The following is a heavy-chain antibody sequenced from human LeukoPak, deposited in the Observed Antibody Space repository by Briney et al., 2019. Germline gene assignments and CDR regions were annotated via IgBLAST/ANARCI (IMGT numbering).Heavy chain of an antibody. Sequence: TSETLSLTCTVSGGSISSGAYYWSWIRQHPGKGLEWIGYIYYSGSTYYNPSLKSRVTISVDTSKSQFSLKLSSVTAADTAVYYCARARRAGTTFGALGYWGQGTLVTVSS. V-gene: IGHV4-31*03. D-gene: IGHD1-7*01. CDR3: ARARRAGTTFGALGY. CDR1: GGSISSGAYY. J-gene: IGHJ4*02. CDR2: IYYSGST.